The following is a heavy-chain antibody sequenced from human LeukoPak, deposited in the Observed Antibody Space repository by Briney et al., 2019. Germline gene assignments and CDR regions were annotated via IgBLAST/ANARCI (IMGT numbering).Heavy chain of an antibody. CDR3: ARDRGSSSVLTDY. V-gene: IGHV3-21*01. CDR1: GFTFSAYN. CDR2: ISSGSDFI. Sequence: GGSLRLSCTASGFTFSAYNMNWVRQAPGMGLEWVSSISSGSDFIYYADSVKGRFIISRDNAENSLYLQMNSLRAEDTAVYYCARDRGSSSVLTDYWGQGTLVTVSS. D-gene: IGHD6-6*01. J-gene: IGHJ4*02.